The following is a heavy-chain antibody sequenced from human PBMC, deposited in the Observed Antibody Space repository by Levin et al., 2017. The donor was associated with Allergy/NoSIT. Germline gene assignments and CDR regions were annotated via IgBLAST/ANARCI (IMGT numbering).Heavy chain of an antibody. D-gene: IGHD2-2*01. J-gene: IGHJ4*02. CDR3: ARSSYQLLETDY. CDR1: GGAIRNYY. V-gene: IGHV4-4*08. CDR2: VYAGGST. Sequence: SETLSLTCTVSGGAIRNYYWNWIRQSPTKGLEWIGYVYAGGSTLYNPSLRSRVTISVDTSKNQFSLNLNSVTAADTAIYFCARSSYQLLETDYWGQGTLVTVAS.